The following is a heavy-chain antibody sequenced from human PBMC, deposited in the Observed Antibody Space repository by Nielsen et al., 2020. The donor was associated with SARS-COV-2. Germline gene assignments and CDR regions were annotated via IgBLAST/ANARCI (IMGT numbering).Heavy chain of an antibody. CDR2: IRYDGSNK. CDR1: GFTFSSYG. V-gene: IGHV3-30*02. D-gene: IGHD2-8*01. Sequence: GGSLRLSCAASGFTFSSYGMHWVRQAPGKGLEWVAFIRYDGSNKYYADSVKGRFTISRDNSKNTLYLQMNSLRAEDTAVYYCAKGDGYCTNGVCYTSSYYFDYWGQGTLVTVSS. J-gene: IGHJ4*02. CDR3: AKGDGYCTNGVCYTSSYYFDY.